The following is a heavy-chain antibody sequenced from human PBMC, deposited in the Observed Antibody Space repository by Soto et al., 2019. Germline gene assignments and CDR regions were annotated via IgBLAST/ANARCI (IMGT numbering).Heavy chain of an antibody. V-gene: IGHV4-30-2*01. CDR3: ASTYYYGSGSYYFQH. CDR1: GGSISSGGYS. D-gene: IGHD3-10*01. CDR2: IYHSGST. J-gene: IGHJ1*01. Sequence: SETLSLTCAVSGGSISSGGYSWSWIRQPPGKGLEWIGYIYHSGSTYYNPSLKSRVTIPVDRSKNQFSLKLSSVTAADTAVYYCASTYYYGSGSYYFQHWGQGTLVTAPQ.